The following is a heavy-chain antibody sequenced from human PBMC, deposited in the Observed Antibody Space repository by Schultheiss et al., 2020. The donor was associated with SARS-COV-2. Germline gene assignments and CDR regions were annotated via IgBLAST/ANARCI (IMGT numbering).Heavy chain of an antibody. Sequence: GGSLRLSCAASGFTFNKHAMSWVRQAPGKGLEWVSVISGYGGGTYYTDSVKGRFTISRDNAKNSLFLQMNSLRDEDTAVYYCARADCSSSSCSSFGHWGQGTLVTVSS. V-gene: IGHV3-23*01. CDR3: ARADCSSSSCSSFGH. CDR2: ISGYGGGT. D-gene: IGHD2-2*01. J-gene: IGHJ4*02. CDR1: GFTFNKHA.